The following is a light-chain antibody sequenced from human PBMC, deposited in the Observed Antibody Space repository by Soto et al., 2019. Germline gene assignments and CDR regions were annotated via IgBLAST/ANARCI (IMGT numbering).Light chain of an antibody. CDR2: EGS. J-gene: IGLJ1*01. CDR3: CSSAGSSTFYYV. V-gene: IGLV2-23*03. CDR1: SSDVGSYNL. Sequence: QSALTQPASVSGSPGQSITISCTGTSSDVGSYNLVSWYQQHPGKAPKLMIYEGSKRPSGVSNRFSGSKSGNTASLTISGPQAEDEADYSCCSSAGSSTFYYVSGTGTKVTVL.